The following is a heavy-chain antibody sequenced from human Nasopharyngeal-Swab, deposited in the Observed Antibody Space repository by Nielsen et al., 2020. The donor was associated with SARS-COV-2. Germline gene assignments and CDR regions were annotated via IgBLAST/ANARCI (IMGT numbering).Heavy chain of an antibody. Sequence: GESLKISCAASGFTFRSYAISWVRQASGKGLEWVGRIRSKANSYATAYAASVKGRFTISRDDSKNTAYLQMNSLKTEDTAVYYCTRGGIVGPPELGMDVWGQGTTVTVSS. J-gene: IGHJ6*02. D-gene: IGHD1-26*01. CDR2: IRSKANSYAT. CDR3: TRGGIVGPPELGMDV. V-gene: IGHV3-73*01. CDR1: GFTFRSYA.